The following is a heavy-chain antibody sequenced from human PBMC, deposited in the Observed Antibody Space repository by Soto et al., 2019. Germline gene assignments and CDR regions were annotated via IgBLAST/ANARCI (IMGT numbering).Heavy chain of an antibody. Sequence: EVQLVESGGGLVKPGGSLRLSCAASGFTFSSYSMNWVRQAPGKGLEWVSSISSSSSYIYYADSVKGRFTISRDNAKNSLYLQMNSLRAEDTAVYYCAREASGWYRIGYYMDVWGKGTTVTVSS. V-gene: IGHV3-21*01. CDR3: AREASGWYRIGYYMDV. CDR1: GFTFSSYS. J-gene: IGHJ6*03. D-gene: IGHD6-19*01. CDR2: ISSSSSYI.